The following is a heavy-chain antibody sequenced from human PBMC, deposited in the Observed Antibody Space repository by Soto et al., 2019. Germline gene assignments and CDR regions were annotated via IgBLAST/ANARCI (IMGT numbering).Heavy chain of an antibody. V-gene: IGHV4-30-2*01. CDR2: IYHSGST. CDR3: ASHLRYFDY. J-gene: IGHJ4*02. Sequence: QLQLQESGSGLVKPSQTLSLTCAVSGGSISSGGYSWSWIRQPPGKGLECIGYIYHSGSTYYNPSPTXRXTXSVDRSKNQFSLKLSSVTAADTAVYYCASHLRYFDYWGQGTLVTVSS. D-gene: IGHD3-16*01. CDR1: GGSISSGGYS.